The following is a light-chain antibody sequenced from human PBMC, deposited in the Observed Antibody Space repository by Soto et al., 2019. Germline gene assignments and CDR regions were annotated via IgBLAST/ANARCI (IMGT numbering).Light chain of an antibody. CDR2: DAS. Sequence: DIQMTQSPSTLSASVGDRVTITCRASQTINSWLAWYQQKPGKAPKVLIFDASSLKTGVPSRFSGSGSGTEFTLTISNLHPDDFATYYCQQYDSYSSGPFGQGTKV. V-gene: IGKV1-5*01. J-gene: IGKJ1*01. CDR3: QQYDSYSSGP. CDR1: QTINSW.